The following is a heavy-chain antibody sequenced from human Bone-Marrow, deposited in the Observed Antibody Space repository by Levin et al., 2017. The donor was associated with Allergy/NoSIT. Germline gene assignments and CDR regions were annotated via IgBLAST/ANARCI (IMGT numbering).Heavy chain of an antibody. D-gene: IGHD5-12*01. V-gene: IGHV3-43*01. CDR3: AKAYSGYDWWFDP. CDR1: GFTFGDYT. Sequence: GGSLRLSCVASGFTFGDYTMHWVRQAPGKGLEWVSLISWDGGSTYYADSVEGRVTISRDNSKNSLYLQMNSLRTEDTGFYYCAKAYSGYDWWFDPRGQGTLVTVSS. CDR2: ISWDGGST. J-gene: IGHJ5*02.